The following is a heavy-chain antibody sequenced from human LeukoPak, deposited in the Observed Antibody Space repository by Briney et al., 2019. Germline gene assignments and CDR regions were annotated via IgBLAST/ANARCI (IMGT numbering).Heavy chain of an antibody. V-gene: IGHV5-10-1*01. CDR3: ARQYYCSSASCRIIPFDY. Sequence: GESLKISCKGSGCSFTSYWISWVRQMPGKGLEWMGRIDPSDSYTNYSPSFQGHVTISADKSISTAYLQWSSLKASDTAMYYCARQYYCSSASCRIIPFDYWGPGTLVTVSS. CDR2: IDPSDSYT. J-gene: IGHJ4*02. D-gene: IGHD2-2*01. CDR1: GCSFTSYW.